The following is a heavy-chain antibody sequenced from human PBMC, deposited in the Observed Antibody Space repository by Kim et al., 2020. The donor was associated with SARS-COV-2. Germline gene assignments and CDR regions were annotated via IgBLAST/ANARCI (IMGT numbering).Heavy chain of an antibody. J-gene: IGHJ6*01. CDR1: GETFSPNY. D-gene: IGHD3-10*01. Sequence: SETLSLTCAVYGETFSPNYWNWVRQAPGKGLEWIGEVTYSGVTSYNPSFKRRLTMSVDTAKNQFSLRLSSLTAADTAVYYCARVKPSLPQLIGLSLFYY. CDR2: VTYSGVT. V-gene: IGHV4-34*01. CDR3: ARVKPSLPQLIGLSLFYY.